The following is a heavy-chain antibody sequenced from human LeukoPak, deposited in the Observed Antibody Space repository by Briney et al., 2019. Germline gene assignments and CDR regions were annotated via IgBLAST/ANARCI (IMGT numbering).Heavy chain of an antibody. J-gene: IGHJ4*02. CDR1: GYTFTSYG. CDR3: ARENIYCSGGSCYSY. D-gene: IGHD2-15*01. Sequence: GASVKVSCKASGYTFTSYGISWVRQAPGQGLEWMGWISAYNGNTNYAQKLQGRVTMTTDTSTSTAYMELRSLRSDDTAMYYCARENIYCSGGSCYSYWGQGTLVTVSS. V-gene: IGHV1-18*01. CDR2: ISAYNGNT.